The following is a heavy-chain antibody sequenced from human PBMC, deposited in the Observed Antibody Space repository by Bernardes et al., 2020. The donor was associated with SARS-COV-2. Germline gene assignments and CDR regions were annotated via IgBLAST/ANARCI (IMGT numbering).Heavy chain of an antibody. D-gene: IGHD2-15*01. CDR2: ISGDSGSI. CDR1: GFTFSSCS. J-gene: IGHJ4*02. CDR3: ASCGGSCYTDPFDY. V-gene: IGHV3-21*01. Sequence: GGSLRLSRAASGFTFSSCSMNWVRQAPGKGLEWVSSISGDSGSIYYADSVKGRFTISRDNAKSSLYLQMNSLRAEDTAVYYCASCGGSCYTDPFDYWGQGTLVTVSS.